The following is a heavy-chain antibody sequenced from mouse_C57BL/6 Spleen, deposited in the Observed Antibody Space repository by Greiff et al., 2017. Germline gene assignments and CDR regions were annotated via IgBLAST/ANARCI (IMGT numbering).Heavy chain of an antibody. D-gene: IGHD2-5*01. CDR3: ARAYYSNYVYYAMDY. V-gene: IGHV5-4*01. CDR2: ISDGGSYT. J-gene: IGHJ4*01. Sequence: EVQRVESGGGLVKPGGSLKLSCAASGFTFSSYAMSWVRQTPEKRLEWVATISDGGSYTYYPDNVKGRFTISRDNAKNNLYLQMSHLKSEDTAMYYCARAYYSNYVYYAMDYWGQGTSVTVSS. CDR1: GFTFSSYA.